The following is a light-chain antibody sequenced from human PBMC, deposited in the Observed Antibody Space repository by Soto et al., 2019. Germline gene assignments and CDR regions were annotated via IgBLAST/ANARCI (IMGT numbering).Light chain of an antibody. CDR1: QDITNY. CDR3: QHYDHLPIT. V-gene: IGKV1-33*01. Sequence: DIQMTQSPSSLSASVGDRVTITCQASQDITNYLNWYQQKPGKAPRLLLYDASSLETGVPSRFSESGSGTDFTFTISSLQPEDIATYYCQHYDHLPITFGQGTRLEIK. CDR2: DAS. J-gene: IGKJ5*01.